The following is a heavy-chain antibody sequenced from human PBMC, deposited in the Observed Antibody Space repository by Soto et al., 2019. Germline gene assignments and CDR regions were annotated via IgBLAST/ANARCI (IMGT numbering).Heavy chain of an antibody. CDR2: IIHSGST. D-gene: IGHD2-15*01. V-gene: IGHV4-34*12. J-gene: IGHJ5*02. CDR1: GGSFSGHF. CDR3: ARLIVVVVAASPGGWFDP. Sequence: PSETLSLTCAVDGGSFSGHFWSWIRQPPTKGLEWIGEIIHSGSTNYNPSLKSRVTISVDTSKNQFSLKLSSVTAADTAVYYCARLIVVVVAASPGGWFDPWGQGTLVTVSS.